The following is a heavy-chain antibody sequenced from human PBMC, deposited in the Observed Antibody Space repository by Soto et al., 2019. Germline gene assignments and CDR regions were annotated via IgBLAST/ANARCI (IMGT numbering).Heavy chain of an antibody. D-gene: IGHD1-1*01. CDR3: ARDLEGNDYYYGMDV. Sequence: GSLRLSCAASGFTFSSYSMNWVRQAPGKGLEWVSSISSSSSYIYYADSVKGRFTISRDNAKNSLYLQMNSLRAEDTAVYYCARDLEGNDYYYGMDVWGQGTTVTVSS. CDR1: GFTFSSYS. CDR2: ISSSSSYI. J-gene: IGHJ6*02. V-gene: IGHV3-21*01.